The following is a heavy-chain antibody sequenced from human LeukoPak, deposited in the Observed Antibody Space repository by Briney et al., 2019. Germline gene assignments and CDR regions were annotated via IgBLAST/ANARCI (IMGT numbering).Heavy chain of an antibody. D-gene: IGHD1-26*01. V-gene: IGHV3-30*18. CDR3: AKPPEVGATVAYFDY. Sequence: GGSLRLSCAASGFTFSGYGMHCVRQAPGKGLEWVALISFDGSNQYYADSVKGRFTISRDNSKNTLYLQMSSLRAEDTAVYYCAKPPEVGATVAYFDYWGQGTLVTVSS. CDR2: ISFDGSNQ. J-gene: IGHJ4*02. CDR1: GFTFSGYG.